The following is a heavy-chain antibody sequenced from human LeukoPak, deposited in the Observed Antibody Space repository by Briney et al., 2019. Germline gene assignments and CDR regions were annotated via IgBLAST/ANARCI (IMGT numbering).Heavy chain of an antibody. CDR1: GGSISNYQ. V-gene: IGHV4-4*07. J-gene: IGHJ4*02. CDR3: ARRDISTGWSFDS. CDR2: IHSSGST. D-gene: IGHD6-19*01. Sequence: SESLSLTCTVSGGSISNYQWTWIRQPAGKGLEWIGQIHSSGSTTYNPPLKSRVTMSIDTPERQVSLTIRSVTAADTALYYCARRDISTGWSFDSWGQGTLVTVSS.